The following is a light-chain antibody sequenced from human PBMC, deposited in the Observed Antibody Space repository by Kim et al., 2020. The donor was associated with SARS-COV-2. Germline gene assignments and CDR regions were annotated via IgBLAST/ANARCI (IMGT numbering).Light chain of an antibody. CDR3: CSYAGSYSYV. J-gene: IGLJ1*01. CDR2: DVS. V-gene: IGLV2-11*01. CDR1: SSDVGGYNH. Sequence: QSALTQPRSVSGSPGQPVTISCTGTSSDVGGYNHVSWYQQHPGKAPKLMIYDVSKRPSGVPDRFSGSKSGNTASLTISGLQAEDEADYYCCSYAGSYSYVFGIGTKVTVL.